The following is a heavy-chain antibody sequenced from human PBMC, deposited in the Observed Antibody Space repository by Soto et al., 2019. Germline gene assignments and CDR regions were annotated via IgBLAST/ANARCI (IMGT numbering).Heavy chain of an antibody. CDR2: ISSSSSYI. V-gene: IGHV3-21*01. CDR3: ARDGIAAAQPYYFDY. CDR1: GFTFSSYS. J-gene: IGHJ4*02. D-gene: IGHD6-13*01. Sequence: PGGSLSLSCAASGFTFSSYSMNWVRQAPGKGLEWVSSISSSSSYIYYADSVKGRFTISRDNAKNSLYLQMNSLRAEDTAVYYCARDGIAAAQPYYFDYWGQGTLVTVSS.